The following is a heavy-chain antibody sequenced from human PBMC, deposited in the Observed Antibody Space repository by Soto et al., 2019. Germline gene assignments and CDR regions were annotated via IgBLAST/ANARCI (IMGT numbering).Heavy chain of an antibody. J-gene: IGHJ6*02. Sequence: PSESRSLTGTLAGGSISSYYCSWIRQPARQGRGRLGRIYTSGPTNYNPSLKSQVTISVDTSKNQLSLQLSSVTAADTAVYYCAREGRYFDWLFPRAYYYYGMDVWGQGTTVTAP. CDR1: GGSISSYY. V-gene: IGHV4-4*07. D-gene: IGHD3-9*01. CDR3: AREGRYFDWLFPRAYYYYGMDV. CDR2: IYTSGPT.